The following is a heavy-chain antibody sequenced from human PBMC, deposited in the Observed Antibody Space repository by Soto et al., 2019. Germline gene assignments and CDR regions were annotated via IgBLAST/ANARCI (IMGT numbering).Heavy chain of an antibody. CDR2: INPSGGST. CDR3: AAQYYYDSSGYYYSLYYFDF. Sequence: GASVKVSCKASGYTFTSYYMHWVRQAPGQGLEWMGIINPSGGSTSYAQKFQGRVTMTRDTSTSTVYMELSSLRSEDTAVYYCAAQYYYDSSGYYYSLYYFDFWGPGTLVTVSS. V-gene: IGHV1-46*01. CDR1: GYTFTSYY. D-gene: IGHD3-22*01. J-gene: IGHJ4*02.